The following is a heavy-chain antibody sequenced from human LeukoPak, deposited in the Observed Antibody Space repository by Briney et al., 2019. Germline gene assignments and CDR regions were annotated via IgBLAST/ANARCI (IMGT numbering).Heavy chain of an antibody. CDR1: GGSFSGYY. CDR2: INHSGST. V-gene: IGHV4-34*01. D-gene: IGHD3-10*01. CDR3: ARLPPLWFGEYVPDY. J-gene: IGHJ4*02. Sequence: PSETLSLTCAVYGGSFSGYYWSWIRQPPGKGLEWIGEINHSGSTNYNPSFKSRVTISVDTSKNQFSLKLSSVTAADTAVYYCARLPPLWFGEYVPDYWGQGTLVTVSS.